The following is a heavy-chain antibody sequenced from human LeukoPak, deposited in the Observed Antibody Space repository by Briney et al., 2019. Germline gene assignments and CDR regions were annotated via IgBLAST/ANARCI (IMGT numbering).Heavy chain of an antibody. CDR1: GGSFSSYY. CDR2: IFYSGST. Sequence: SETLSLTCTVSGGSFSSYYWTWIRQSPGEGPEWIGFIFYSGSTNYNPSLKSRVIMSVDTSKNQFSLKLSSVTAADTAVYYCTRDLGAAYFDYWGQGTLVTVSS. V-gene: IGHV4-59*12. CDR3: TRDLGAAYFDY. D-gene: IGHD1-26*01. J-gene: IGHJ4*02.